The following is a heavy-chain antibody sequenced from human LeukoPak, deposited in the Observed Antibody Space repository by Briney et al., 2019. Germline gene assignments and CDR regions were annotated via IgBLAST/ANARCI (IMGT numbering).Heavy chain of an antibody. D-gene: IGHD3-9*01. CDR3: ARVRGYYDILTGYYYFDY. V-gene: IGHV4-39*01. CDR2: IYYSGST. Sequence: PSETLSLTCTVSGGSISNSSSYWGWIRQPPGKGLEWIGSIYYSGSTYYNPSLKSRVTISVDTSKNQFSLKLSSVTAADTAVYYCARVRGYYDILTGYYYFDYWGQGTLVTVSS. CDR1: GGSISNSSSY. J-gene: IGHJ4*02.